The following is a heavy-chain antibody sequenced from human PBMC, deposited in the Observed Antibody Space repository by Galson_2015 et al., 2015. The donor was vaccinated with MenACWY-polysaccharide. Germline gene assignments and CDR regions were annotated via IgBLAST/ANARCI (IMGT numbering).Heavy chain of an antibody. CDR3: ARGWAHASYYYGSGSYFDY. CDR1: GGSISSGDHY. V-gene: IGHV4-30-4*01. Sequence: TLSLTCTVSGGSISSGDHYWGWIRQPPGKGLEWFGYIYYSGSSYYNPSLKSRVTISVDTSRNQFSLKLSSVTVADTAVYYCARGWAHASYYYGSGSYFDYWGQGTLVTVSS. J-gene: IGHJ4*02. CDR2: IYYSGSS. D-gene: IGHD3-10*01.